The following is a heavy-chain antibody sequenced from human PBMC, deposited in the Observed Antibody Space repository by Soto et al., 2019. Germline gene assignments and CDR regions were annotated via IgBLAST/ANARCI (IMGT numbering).Heavy chain of an antibody. D-gene: IGHD2-15*01. CDR2: IYHSGST. Sequence: QLQLQESGSGLVKPSQTLSLTCAVSGGSISSGGYSWSWIRQPPGKGLEWIGYIYHSGSTYYNPCLKSRVTTSVDRSKNQCSLKLSSVPAADTAVYYCAREYCSGGSCYFDYWGKGTLVTVSS. V-gene: IGHV4-30-2*01. CDR1: GGSISSGGYS. J-gene: IGHJ4*02. CDR3: AREYCSGGSCYFDY.